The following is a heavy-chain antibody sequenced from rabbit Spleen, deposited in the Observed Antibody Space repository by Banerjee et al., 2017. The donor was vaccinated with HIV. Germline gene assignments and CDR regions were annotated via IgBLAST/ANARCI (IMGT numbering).Heavy chain of an antibody. CDR3: ARDTSSSFSSYGMDL. J-gene: IGHJ6*01. CDR2: IYTGGSGST. CDR1: GFSFSSSYY. D-gene: IGHD1-1*01. V-gene: IGHV1S40*01. Sequence: QSLEESGGGLVQPEGSLTLTCTASGFSFSSSYYMCWVRQAPGKGLEWIACIYTGGSGSTAYASWAKGRFTVSKTSSTTVTLQMTSLTVADTATYFCARDTSSSFSSYGMDLWGPGTLVTVS.